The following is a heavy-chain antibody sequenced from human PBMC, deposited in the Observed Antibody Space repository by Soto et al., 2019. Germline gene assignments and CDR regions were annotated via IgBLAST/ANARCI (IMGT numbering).Heavy chain of an antibody. Sequence: LRLSCAASGFTFSSYSMNWVRQAPGKGLEWVSSISSSSSYIYYADSVKGRFTISRDNAKNSLYLQMNSLRAEDTAVYYCARDPPVTVAGPPDYWGQGTLVTVSS. CDR2: ISSSSSYI. CDR3: ARDPPVTVAGPPDY. D-gene: IGHD6-19*01. J-gene: IGHJ4*02. V-gene: IGHV3-21*01. CDR1: GFTFSSYS.